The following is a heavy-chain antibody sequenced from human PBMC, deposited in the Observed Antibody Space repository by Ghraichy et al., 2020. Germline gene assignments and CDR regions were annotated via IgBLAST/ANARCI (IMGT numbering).Heavy chain of an antibody. CDR1: GGSFSGYY. Sequence: SETLSLTCAVYGGSFSGYYWSWIRQPPGKGLEWIGEINHSGSTNYNPSLKSRVTISVDTSKNQFSLKLSSVTAADTAVYYCARANKPIRPFDYWGQGTLVTVSS. CDR2: INHSGST. J-gene: IGHJ4*02. CDR3: ARANKPIRPFDY. V-gene: IGHV4-34*01.